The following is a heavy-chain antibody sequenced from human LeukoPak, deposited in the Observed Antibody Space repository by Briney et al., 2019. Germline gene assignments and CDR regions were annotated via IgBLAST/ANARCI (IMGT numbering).Heavy chain of an antibody. CDR2: ISGYNGNT. CDR1: GFTFTSYG. CDR3: AKDRSSSARED. V-gene: IGHV1-18*01. J-gene: IGHJ4*02. Sequence: ASVKVSCKTSGFTFTSYGIGWVRQAPGQGLEWVGWISGYNGNTNYAQKFRGRLTMTTDTSTTTAYMELRSLRSDDTAVYYCAKDRSSSAREDWGQGTLVTVSS. D-gene: IGHD6-13*01.